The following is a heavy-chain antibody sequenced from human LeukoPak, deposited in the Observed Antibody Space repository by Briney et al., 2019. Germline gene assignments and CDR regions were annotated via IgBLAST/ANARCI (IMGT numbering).Heavy chain of an antibody. CDR2: IYYAGST. D-gene: IGHD2-15*01. CDR3: ASLYCSGGSCYPRY. Sequence: SETLSLTCTVSGGSISSNYYYWGWLRQPPGEGLEWVGNIYYAGSTYDNPSLKSRITMSVDTSKNQFSLRLRSVTAADTAVYYCASLYCSGGSCYPRYWGQGILVAVSS. CDR1: GGSISSNYYY. J-gene: IGHJ4*02. V-gene: IGHV4-39*01.